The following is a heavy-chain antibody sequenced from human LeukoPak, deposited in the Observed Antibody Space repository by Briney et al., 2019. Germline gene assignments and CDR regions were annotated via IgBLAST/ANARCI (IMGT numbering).Heavy chain of an antibody. CDR1: GFTVSSYA. CDR2: MSYDGSNK. Sequence: GGSLRLSCAASGFTVSSYAMHWVRQAPGKGLEWVAVMSYDGSNKYYADSVKGRFTISRDNSKNTLYLQMNSLRAEDTAVYYCARGTLNIPGEHGAFDYWGQGTLVTVSS. D-gene: IGHD1-14*01. CDR3: ARGTLNIPGEHGAFDY. J-gene: IGHJ4*02. V-gene: IGHV3-30*04.